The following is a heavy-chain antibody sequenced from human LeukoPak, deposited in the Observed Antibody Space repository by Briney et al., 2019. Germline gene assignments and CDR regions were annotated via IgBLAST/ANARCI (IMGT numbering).Heavy chain of an antibody. CDR3: ARTSGLLWFGELSIFDY. CDR1: GFTFSSYE. J-gene: IGHJ4*02. D-gene: IGHD3-10*01. Sequence: GGSLRLSCAASGFTFSSYEMKWVRQAPGKGLEWVSYISSSGSTIYYADSVKGRFTISRDNAKNSLYLQMNSLRAEDTAVYYCARTSGLLWFGELSIFDYWGQGTLVTVSS. CDR2: ISSSGSTI. V-gene: IGHV3-48*03.